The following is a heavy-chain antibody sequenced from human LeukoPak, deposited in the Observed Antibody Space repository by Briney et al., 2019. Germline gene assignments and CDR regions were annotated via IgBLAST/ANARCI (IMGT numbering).Heavy chain of an antibody. CDR2: IKQDGSEK. V-gene: IGHV3-7*03. CDR3: ASALPRIQLWQGNY. CDR1: GFTFSNHA. Sequence: GGSLRLSCVASGFTFSNHAMTWVRQAPGKGLEWVANIKQDGSEKYYVDSVKGRFTISRDNAKNSLYLQMNSLRAEDTAVYYCASALPRIQLWQGNYWGQGTLVTVS. J-gene: IGHJ4*02. D-gene: IGHD5-18*01.